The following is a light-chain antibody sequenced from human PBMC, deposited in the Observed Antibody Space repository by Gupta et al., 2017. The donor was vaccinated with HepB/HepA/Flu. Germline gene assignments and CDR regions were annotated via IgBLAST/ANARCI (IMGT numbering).Light chain of an antibody. CDR2: WAS. J-gene: IGKJ1*01. CDR3: QQYFSIPSPA. V-gene: IGKV4-1*01. Sequence: DIVMTQSPDSLAVSLGERATINCKSSQSVLYSPNNKNYLAWYQQKPGQPPKLLIYWASTRESGVPDRFSGGGSGTDFTLTISSLQAEDVAVYYCQQYFSIPSPAFGQGTKVEIK. CDR1: QSVLYSPNNKNY.